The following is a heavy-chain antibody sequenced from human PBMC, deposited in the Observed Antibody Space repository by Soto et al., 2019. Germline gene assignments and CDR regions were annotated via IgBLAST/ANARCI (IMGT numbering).Heavy chain of an antibody. D-gene: IGHD6-13*01. Sequence: EVQLVESGGGLVQPGGSLRLSCAPSGFTFSSYDMHGVPQATGKGLDWVSAIGTAGDTYYPGSVKGRLTISRENAKNSLYLQMNSLRAGDTAVYYCARGDSSSWSPYYYGMDVWGQGTTVTVSS. CDR3: ARGDSSSWSPYYYGMDV. CDR2: IGTAGDT. CDR1: GFTFSSYD. J-gene: IGHJ6*02. V-gene: IGHV3-13*01.